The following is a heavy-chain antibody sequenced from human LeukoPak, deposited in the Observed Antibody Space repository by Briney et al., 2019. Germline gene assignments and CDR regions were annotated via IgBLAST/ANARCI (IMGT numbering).Heavy chain of an antibody. CDR3: ARHGDGYNYYS. CDR1: GGSISSYY. D-gene: IGHD5-24*01. CDR2: IYYSGST. J-gene: IGHJ4*02. V-gene: IGHV4-59*08. Sequence: SETLSLTCTVSGGSISSYYWSWIRQPPGKGLEWIGYIYYSGSTNYNPSLKSRVTISVDTSKNQFSLKLSSVTAADSAVYYCARHGDGYNYYSSGQGTLFTVSS.